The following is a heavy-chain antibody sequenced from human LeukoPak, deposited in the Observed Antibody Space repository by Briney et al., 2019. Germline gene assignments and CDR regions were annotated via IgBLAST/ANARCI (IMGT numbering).Heavy chain of an antibody. Sequence: GGSLTLSCAASGFTFSSYAMYWVRQAQGKGLEWVSAIGGSGGSTYYADSVKGRFTIARDNSKTTLYLQMNSLGAEDTALYYCAKAGIGGSSLYYFDYWGQGTLVTVSS. CDR1: GFTFSSYA. D-gene: IGHD6-6*01. CDR3: AKAGIGGSSLYYFDY. J-gene: IGHJ4*02. CDR2: IGGSGGST. V-gene: IGHV3-23*01.